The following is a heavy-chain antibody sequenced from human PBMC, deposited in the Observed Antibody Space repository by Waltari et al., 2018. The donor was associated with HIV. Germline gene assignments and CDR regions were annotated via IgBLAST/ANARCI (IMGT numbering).Heavy chain of an antibody. CDR3: ARFDGGGSGVYH. CDR2: IDIGNSYL. CDR1: GFSFSRYS. D-gene: IGHD2-15*01. J-gene: IGHJ5*02. Sequence: EVQLVESGGGLVKPGGSLRLSCAASGFSFSRYSMSWVRQAPGKGLDWVSSIDIGNSYLNYADSVRGRFTISRDNAKNSLFLQLNSLRVEDTAFYYCARFDGGGSGVYHWGQGTLVTVSS. V-gene: IGHV3-21*01.